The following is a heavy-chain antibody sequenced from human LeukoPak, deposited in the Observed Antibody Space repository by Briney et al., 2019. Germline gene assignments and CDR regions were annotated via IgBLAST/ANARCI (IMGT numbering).Heavy chain of an antibody. Sequence: GGTLRLSCEASGFTFSSYGMSWVRQGPGKGLEWVSAISGSGGSTYYADSVKGRFTISRDNSKNTLSLQLNSLRAEDTAVYYCAKDDDGDYVNYFDYWGQGTLVTVSS. V-gene: IGHV3-23*01. J-gene: IGHJ4*02. CDR3: AKDDDGDYVNYFDY. CDR1: GFTFSSYG. D-gene: IGHD4-17*01. CDR2: ISGSGGST.